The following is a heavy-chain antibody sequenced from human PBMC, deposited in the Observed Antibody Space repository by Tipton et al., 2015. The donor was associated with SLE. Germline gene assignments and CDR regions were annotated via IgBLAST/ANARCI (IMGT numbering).Heavy chain of an antibody. J-gene: IGHJ6*03. D-gene: IGHD2-15*01. CDR3: ARGTPGYYYFHYMDV. CDR2: INSDGSST. Sequence: SLRLSCAASGFTFSSYWMHWVRQAPGKGLVWVSRINSDGSSTSYADSVKGRFTISRDNAKNTLYLQVNSLRAEDTAVYYCARGTPGYYYFHYMDVWGKGTTVTVSS. V-gene: IGHV3-74*01. CDR1: GFTFSSYW.